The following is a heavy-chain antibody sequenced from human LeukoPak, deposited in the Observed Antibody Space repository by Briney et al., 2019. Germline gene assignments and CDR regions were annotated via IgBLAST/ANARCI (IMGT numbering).Heavy chain of an antibody. D-gene: IGHD3-16*01. J-gene: IGHJ5*02. Sequence: SVTVSCKASGCTFSSYAISWVRQAPGQGLEWMGGINPIFCSVNYAQEVKGRVTITTDTSTTAAYMELRSLRYDDTAMYYCARDWQIMADRNCFDAWGQGTLVTVSS. CDR2: INPIFCSV. V-gene: IGHV1-69*05. CDR1: GCTFSSYA. CDR3: ARDWQIMADRNCFDA.